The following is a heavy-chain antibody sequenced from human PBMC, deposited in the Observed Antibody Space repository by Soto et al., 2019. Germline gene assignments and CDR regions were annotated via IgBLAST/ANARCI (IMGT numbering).Heavy chain of an antibody. CDR3: ARGGRSAYYYYMGV. J-gene: IGHJ6*03. CDR1: GGSIISDGNY. Sequence: PSETLSLTCTVSGGSIISDGNYWSWIRQHPGKGLEWIGYIYYSGSTNYNPSLKSRVTISVDTSKNQFSLKLTSVTAADTAMYYCARGGRSAYYYYMGVWGKGTTVTVSS. V-gene: IGHV4-61*08. CDR2: IYYSGST.